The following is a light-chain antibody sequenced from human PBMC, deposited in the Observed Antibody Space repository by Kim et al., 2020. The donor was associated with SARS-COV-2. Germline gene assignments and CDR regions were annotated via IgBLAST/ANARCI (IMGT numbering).Light chain of an antibody. CDR2: GAS. CDR1: QTVSGN. Sequence: EIVMTQSPATQSLSPGERDTLSCRASQTVSGNLAGYQQKPGQAPRLLIYGASTRATGIPARFSGSGSGTEFTITISSLQSEDFAVYYCQQYKNWPPLTFGGGTKVDIK. CDR3: QQYKNWPPLT. J-gene: IGKJ4*01. V-gene: IGKV3-15*01.